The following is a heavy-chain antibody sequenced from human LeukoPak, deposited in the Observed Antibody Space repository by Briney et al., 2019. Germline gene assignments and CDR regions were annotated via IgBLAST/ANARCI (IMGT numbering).Heavy chain of an antibody. Sequence: PGGSLRLSCAASGFTFSNYGISSVRQAPGKGLEWVSVISGSGYTTYYADSVKGRFTISRDNSKNTVYLQMNSLRAEDTAVYYCATKVAGRNYFDYWGQGTLVTVSS. CDR3: ATKVAGRNYFDY. J-gene: IGHJ4*02. V-gene: IGHV3-23*01. CDR1: GFTFSNYG. D-gene: IGHD6-19*01. CDR2: ISGSGYTT.